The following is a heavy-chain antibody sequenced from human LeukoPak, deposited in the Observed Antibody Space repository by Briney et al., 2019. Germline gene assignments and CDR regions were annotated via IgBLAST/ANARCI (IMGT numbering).Heavy chain of an antibody. V-gene: IGHV1-69*04. CDR3: AREACREMGVMWPRLGGQDCRYDD. CDR2: ITPFLGIA. D-gene: IGHD3-16*01. J-gene: IGHJ4*02. Sequence: VASVKVSCKASGDTFSSYAINWVRQAPGQGPEWMGRITPFLGIANYPQKFQGRVTITADESTTTAYMELSSLRSEDTAVYYCAREACREMGVMWPRLGGQDCRYDDWGQGTLVTVSS. CDR1: GDTFSSYA.